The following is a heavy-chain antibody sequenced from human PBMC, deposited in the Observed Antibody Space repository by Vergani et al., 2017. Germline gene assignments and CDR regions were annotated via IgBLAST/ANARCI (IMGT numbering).Heavy chain of an antibody. CDR2: IKSDGSIT. V-gene: IGHV3-74*03. D-gene: IGHD3-9*01. CDR1: GFSFNSYC. J-gene: IGHJ5*01. Sequence: DVQLAESGGGFFQPGGSLRLSCSASGFSFNSYCMHWVRQVPGKGLLWVSRIKSDGSITAYADSVKGRFTISRDNAQNTLYLQMNSLRVEDTGVYYCARARCIQTCYMSNWLDSWGQGTLVTVSS. CDR3: ARARCIQTCYMSNWLDS.